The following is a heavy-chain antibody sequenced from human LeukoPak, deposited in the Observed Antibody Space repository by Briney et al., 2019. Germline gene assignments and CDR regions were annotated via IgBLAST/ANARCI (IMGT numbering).Heavy chain of an antibody. CDR2: ISGYKGDT. Sequence: GASVKVSCKTSGYTFTDYGISWVRQASGQGLEWMGWISGYKGDTNYAPKLQGRVTMTTDTSTATAYMELKNVISDDTAMYYCARDLPLGSLGGSTFDFWGQGTLVTVSS. CDR1: GYTFTDYG. V-gene: IGHV1-18*01. J-gene: IGHJ4*02. CDR3: ARDLPLGSLGGSTFDF. D-gene: IGHD2-15*01.